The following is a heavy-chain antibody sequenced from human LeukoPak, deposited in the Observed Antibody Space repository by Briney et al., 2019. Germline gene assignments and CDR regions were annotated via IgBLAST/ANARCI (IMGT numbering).Heavy chain of an antibody. Sequence: KPSETLSLTCTVSGGSINNYYWSWIRQPPGKGLEWIGEINHSGSTNYNPSLKSRVTISVDTSKNQFSLKLSSVTAADTAVYYCARSPYVWGQGTLVTVSS. CDR1: GGSINNYY. V-gene: IGHV4-34*01. CDR3: ARSPYV. CDR2: INHSGST. J-gene: IGHJ4*02. D-gene: IGHD2-8*01.